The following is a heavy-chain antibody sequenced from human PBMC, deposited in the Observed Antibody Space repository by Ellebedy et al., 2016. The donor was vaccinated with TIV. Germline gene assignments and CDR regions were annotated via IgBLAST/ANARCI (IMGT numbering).Heavy chain of an antibody. CDR1: GGSITTYF. D-gene: IGHD5-12*01. J-gene: IGHJ4*02. CDR2: FYYTGTT. V-gene: IGHV4-59*12. Sequence: MPSDTLSLTCNVPGGSITTYFRRWIRQPPGKGLEWIGYFYYTGTTDYNPSLSSRVTMSIDTSKNQFSLNLRSVTAADTAVYYCAREGAVATMYIDTWGPGTLVTVSS. CDR3: AREGAVATMYIDT.